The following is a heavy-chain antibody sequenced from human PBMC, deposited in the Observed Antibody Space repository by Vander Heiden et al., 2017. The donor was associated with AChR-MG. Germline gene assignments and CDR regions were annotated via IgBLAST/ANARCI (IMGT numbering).Heavy chain of an antibody. CDR1: GYTFTGYY. V-gene: IGHV1-2*02. Sequence: QVQLVQSGAEVKKPGASVKVSCKASGYTFTGYYKHWVRQAPGQGLEWMGWINPNSGGTNYAQKFQGRVTMTRDTSISTAYMELSRLRSDDTAVYYCARDKGPDYGDHERGADYWGQGTLVTVSS. CDR3: ARDKGPDYGDHERGADY. J-gene: IGHJ4*02. CDR2: INPNSGGT. D-gene: IGHD4-17*01.